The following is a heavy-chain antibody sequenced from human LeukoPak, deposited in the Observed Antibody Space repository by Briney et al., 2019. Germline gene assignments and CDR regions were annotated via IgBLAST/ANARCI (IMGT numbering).Heavy chain of an antibody. CDR2: INHSGST. CDR1: GGSFSGYY. D-gene: IGHD2-2*01. V-gene: IGHV4-34*01. J-gene: IGHJ5*02. Sequence: SETLSLTCDVYGGSFSGYYWSWIRQPPGKGLEWIGEINHSGSTNYKTSLKSRVTISVDTSKNQFSLKLSSVTAADTAVYYCARGSVVVVPAAMSWFDPWGQGTLVTVSS. CDR3: ARGSVVVVPAAMSWFDP.